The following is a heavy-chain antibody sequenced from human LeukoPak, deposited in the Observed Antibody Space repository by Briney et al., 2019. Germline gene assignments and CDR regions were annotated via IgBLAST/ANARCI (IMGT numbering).Heavy chain of an antibody. V-gene: IGHV4-4*09. Sequence: SETLSLTCTVSGGSITGYYWTWIRQPPGKGLEWIGYIYTSGSTNYNPSLKSRVTISVDTSKNQFSLKLSSVTAADTAVYYCARQGYCSSTSCYRAFDIWGQGTMVTVSS. D-gene: IGHD2-2*01. CDR2: IYTSGST. CDR3: ARQGYCSSTSCYRAFDI. J-gene: IGHJ3*02. CDR1: GGSITGYY.